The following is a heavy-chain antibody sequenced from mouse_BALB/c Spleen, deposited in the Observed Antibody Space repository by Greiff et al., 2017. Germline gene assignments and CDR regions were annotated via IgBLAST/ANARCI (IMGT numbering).Heavy chain of an antibody. Sequence: EVKVEESGPGLVKPSQSLSLTCTVTGYSITSDYAWNWIRQFPGNKLEWMGYISYSGSTSYNPSLKSRISITRDTSKNQFFLQLNSVTTEDTATYYCARYYYGSSSYAMDYWGQGTSVTVSS. J-gene: IGHJ4*01. CDR2: ISYSGST. CDR3: ARYYYGSSSYAMDY. D-gene: IGHD1-1*01. V-gene: IGHV3-2*02. CDR1: GYSITSDYA.